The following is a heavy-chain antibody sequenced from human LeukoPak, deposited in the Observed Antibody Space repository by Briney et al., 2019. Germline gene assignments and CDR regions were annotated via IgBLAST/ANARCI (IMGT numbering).Heavy chain of an antibody. Sequence: HSGGSLRLSCAASGFTFSKYGMHWVRQAPGKGLEWVAVISYDGGEQHYGDSVKGRFSISRDDSKSTIYLQMNSLTVEDTALYYCAKPRTFYDILTVSFQQWGQGTWASVSS. CDR2: ISYDGGEQ. CDR1: GFTFSKYG. J-gene: IGHJ1*01. CDR3: AKPRTFYDILTVSFQQ. V-gene: IGHV3-30*18. D-gene: IGHD3-9*01.